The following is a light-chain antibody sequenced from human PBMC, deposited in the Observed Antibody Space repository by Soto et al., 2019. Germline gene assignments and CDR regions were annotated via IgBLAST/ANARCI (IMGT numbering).Light chain of an antibody. J-gene: IGKJ1*01. V-gene: IGKV1-5*03. Sequence: DIQMTQSPSTLSASVGDRVTITCRASQSISSWLAWYQQKPGKAPKLLIYKASSLESGVPSRFSGSGSGTEFTLTISSLQPDDFAPYYCQQYNSYRRTCGQGTKVEVK. CDR3: QQYNSYRRT. CDR2: KAS. CDR1: QSISSW.